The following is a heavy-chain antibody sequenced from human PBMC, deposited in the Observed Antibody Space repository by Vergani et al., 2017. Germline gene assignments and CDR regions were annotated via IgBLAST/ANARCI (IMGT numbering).Heavy chain of an antibody. CDR1: GFTFSSYA. CDR3: ARAATHYGSGSFSWFDP. D-gene: IGHD3-10*01. CDR2: ISGSGGST. Sequence: EVQLLESGGGLVQPGGSLRLSCAASGFTFSSYAMSWVRQAPGKGLEWVSAISGSGGSTYYADSVKGRFTISRDNSKNTLYLQMNSLRAEDTAVYYCARAATHYGSGSFSWFDPWGQGTLVTVSS. V-gene: IGHV3-23*01. J-gene: IGHJ5*02.